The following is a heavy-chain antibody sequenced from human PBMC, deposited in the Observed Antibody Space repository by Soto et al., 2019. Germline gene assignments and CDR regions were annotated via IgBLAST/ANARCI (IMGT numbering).Heavy chain of an antibody. CDR1: GYIFTSYW. CDR3: ARDNTTIRFLESGFDP. CDR2: IDPSDSYT. Sequence: GESLKISCKGSGYIFTSYWISCCLQMAGKVLEWMGRIDPSDSYTNYSPSFQGHVTISADKSISTAYLQWSSLKASDTAMYYCARDNTTIRFLESGFDPWGQGTLVTVSS. V-gene: IGHV5-10-1*01. J-gene: IGHJ5*02. D-gene: IGHD3-3*01.